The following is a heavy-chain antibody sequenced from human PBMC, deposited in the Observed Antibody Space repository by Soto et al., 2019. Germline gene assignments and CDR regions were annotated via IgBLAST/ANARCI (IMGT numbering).Heavy chain of an antibody. CDR3: ARDIDNRDYYYGLDV. Sequence: GGSLRLSCVASGFVFKNYEMNWVRQAPGKGLEWISYISNSCNTIYVADSMRGRFTISRDNAKNSLFLQMNSLRADDTAVYYCARDIDNRDYYYGLDVWGQGTTVTVS. J-gene: IGHJ6*02. CDR1: GFVFKNYE. V-gene: IGHV3-48*03. CDR2: ISNSCNTI. D-gene: IGHD1-20*01.